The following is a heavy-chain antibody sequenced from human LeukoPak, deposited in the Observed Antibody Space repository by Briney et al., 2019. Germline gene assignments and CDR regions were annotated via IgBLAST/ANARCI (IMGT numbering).Heavy chain of an antibody. D-gene: IGHD4-17*01. V-gene: IGHV3-7*01. CDR3: ARDSPNTVTTLQYFDY. Sequence: GGSLRLSCAASGFTFSSYRMSWVRQAPGKGLEWVANIKQDGSEKYYVDSVKGRFTISRDNAKNSLYLQMNSLRAEDTAVYYCARDSPNTVTTLQYFDYWDQGTLVTVSS. CDR1: GFTFSSYR. J-gene: IGHJ4*02. CDR2: IKQDGSEK.